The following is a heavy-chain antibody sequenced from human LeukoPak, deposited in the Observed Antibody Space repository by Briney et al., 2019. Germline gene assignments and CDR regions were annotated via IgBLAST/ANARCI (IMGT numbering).Heavy chain of an antibody. CDR1: GGSVSGSNYY. J-gene: IGHJ5*02. CDR2: IYYSGST. V-gene: IGHV4-39*07. D-gene: IGHD3-10*01. CDR3: ARGSNYYDSGKGWFDP. Sequence: SETLSLTCSVSGGSVSGSNYYWAWIRQPPEKGLEWIGTIYYSGSTYYNVSLKSRVTISVDTSKNQFSLKLSSVTAADTAVYYCARGSNYYDSGKGWFDPWGQGTLVTVSS.